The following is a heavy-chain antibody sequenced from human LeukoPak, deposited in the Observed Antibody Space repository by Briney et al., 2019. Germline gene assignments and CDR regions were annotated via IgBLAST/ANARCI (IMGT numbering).Heavy chain of an antibody. Sequence: GGSLRLSCEASGFTFSNYAMHWVRRAPGKGLEWVALISYDGSTKHYADSVKGRFTISRDNSKNTLSLQINSLRSEDTAVYYCAKDLYYYGPGSSPQYWGQGTLVTVSS. V-gene: IGHV3-30*18. D-gene: IGHD3-10*01. CDR2: ISYDGSTK. J-gene: IGHJ4*02. CDR1: GFTFSNYA. CDR3: AKDLYYYGPGSSPQY.